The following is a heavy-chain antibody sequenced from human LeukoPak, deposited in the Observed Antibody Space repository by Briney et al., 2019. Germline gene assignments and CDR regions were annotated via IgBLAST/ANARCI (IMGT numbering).Heavy chain of an antibody. J-gene: IGHJ4*02. CDR3: AGLVGRYSSGLYYYYFDY. V-gene: IGHV4-4*02. CDR1: GDSINSLDL. Sequence: SETLSLTCTVSGDSINSLDLWSWVRQPPGKGLEWIGEMYLSGTTHSNPSVKSRDTISIDKSKNQFFLNLSSVTAADTAVYYCAGLVGRYSSGLYYYYFDYWGQGTLVTVSS. CDR2: MYLSGTT. D-gene: IGHD3-22*01.